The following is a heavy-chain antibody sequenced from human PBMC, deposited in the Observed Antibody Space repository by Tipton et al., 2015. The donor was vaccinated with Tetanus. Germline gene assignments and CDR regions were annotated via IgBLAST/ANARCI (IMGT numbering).Heavy chain of an antibody. CDR1: GGSISTYH. CDR2: IDYFGST. Sequence: TLSLTCTVSGGSISTYHWNWLRQSPGKGLEWIGYIDYFGSTKYNPSLKSRVAMSVDTSKNQLSLRRNSVTSADTAVYYCARTSGYMYSDCWGQGTLVTVSS. CDR3: ARTSGYMYSDC. J-gene: IGHJ4*02. V-gene: IGHV4-59*01. D-gene: IGHD3-3*01.